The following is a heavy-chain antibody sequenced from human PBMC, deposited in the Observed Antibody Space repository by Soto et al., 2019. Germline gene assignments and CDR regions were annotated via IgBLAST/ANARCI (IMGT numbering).Heavy chain of an antibody. CDR2: LRIGGSIT. D-gene: IGHD6-19*01. J-gene: IGHJ5*02. CDR3: ARADSSGWEVNESGFDP. CDR1: GFTFSNYA. V-gene: IGHV3-23*01. Sequence: EVQLLESGGGLVQPGGSLRLSCAASGFTFSNYAMSWVRQAPGKGLEWVSTLRIGGSITYYADSVKGRFTVSRDNSKNTLYLLMNGLRAEDTAVYYCARADSSGWEVNESGFDPWGQGTLVTVSS.